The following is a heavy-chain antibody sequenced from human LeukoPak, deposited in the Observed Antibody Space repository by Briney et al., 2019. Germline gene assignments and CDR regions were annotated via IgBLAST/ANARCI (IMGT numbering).Heavy chain of an antibody. CDR2: IYSGGST. CDR3: ARDCCLKYSSGN. D-gene: IGHD5-18*01. Sequence: GSLRISCAASGFTVSSNYMSWVRQAPGKGLEWVSVIYSGGSTYYADSVKGRFTIPRDNSKNTLYLQMNSLRVEDTAVYYCARDCCLKYSSGNWGQGTLVNVSP. J-gene: IGHJ4*02. CDR1: GFTVSSNY. V-gene: IGHV3-53*01.